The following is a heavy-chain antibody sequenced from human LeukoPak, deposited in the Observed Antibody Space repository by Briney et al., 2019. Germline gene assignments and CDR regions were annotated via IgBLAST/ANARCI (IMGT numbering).Heavy chain of an antibody. J-gene: IGHJ4*02. V-gene: IGHV3-21*01. Sequence: PGGSLRLSCAASGFTFSSYSMNWVRQARGKGVEWVSSISSSSTYIYYADSVKGRFTISRDNAKNSLYLQMHSLRAEDTAVYYCARDPYSGLFDYWGQGTLVTVSS. CDR1: GFTFSSYS. CDR2: ISSSSTYI. CDR3: ARDPYSGLFDY. D-gene: IGHD4-11*01.